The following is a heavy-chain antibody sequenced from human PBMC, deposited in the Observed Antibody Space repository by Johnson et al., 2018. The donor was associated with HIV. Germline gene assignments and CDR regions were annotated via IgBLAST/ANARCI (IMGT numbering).Heavy chain of an antibody. D-gene: IGHD6-6*01. Sequence: QMLLVESGGGVVQPGRSLRLSCAASGFTFSSYALHWVRQAPGKGLEWVAVISYDGSNKYYADYVKGRFTISRDNSKNTLYLQMNSLGAEDTAVYYCARPHVSSIAARRGVFDIWGQGTMVTVSS. CDR1: GFTFSSYA. J-gene: IGHJ3*02. CDR3: ARPHVSSIAARRGVFDI. V-gene: IGHV3-30-3*01. CDR2: ISYDGSNK.